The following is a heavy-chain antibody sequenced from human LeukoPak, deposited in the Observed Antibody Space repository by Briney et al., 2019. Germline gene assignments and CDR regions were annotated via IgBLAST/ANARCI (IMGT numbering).Heavy chain of an antibody. CDR2: ISGSGGST. D-gene: IGHD6-13*01. J-gene: IGHJ4*02. V-gene: IGHV3-23*01. CDR3: AKTPYSSSWYDFDY. Sequence: PGGSLRLSCAASGFTFSNAWMSWVRQAPGKGLEWVSAISGSGGSTYYADSVKGRFTISRDNSKNTLYLQMNSLRAEDTAVYYCAKTPYSSSWYDFDYWGQGTLVTVSS. CDR1: GFTFSNAW.